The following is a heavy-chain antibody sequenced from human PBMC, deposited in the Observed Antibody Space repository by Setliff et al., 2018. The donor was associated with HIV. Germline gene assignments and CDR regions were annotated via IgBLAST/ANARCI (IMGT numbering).Heavy chain of an antibody. CDR2: INAGNGHT. Sequence: ASVKVSCKPSGYTFTSYAMNWVRQAPGQRLEWMGRINAGNGHTKYAQKFQGRVTITRDKSATTAYMELSSLRTEDTAGYYCARYYRTNYYDNSGSPGYWGQGTLVTVSS. CDR3: ARYYRTNYYDNSGSPGY. D-gene: IGHD3-22*01. V-gene: IGHV1-3*01. CDR1: GYTFTSYA. J-gene: IGHJ4*02.